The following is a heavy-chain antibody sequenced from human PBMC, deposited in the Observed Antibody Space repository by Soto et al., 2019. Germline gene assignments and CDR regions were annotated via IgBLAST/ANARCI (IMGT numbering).Heavy chain of an antibody. Sequence: QVQLVESGGGVVQPGRSLRLSCAASGFTFTSFVMHWVRQAPGKGLEWVTGISNDGTSKHYADSVKGRFTISRDNSKKNLHLQTDSLTSEHTARDYGATEHYSSGHAGVFRHWGQGTLVTV. CDR3: ATEHYSSGHAGVFRH. V-gene: IGHV3-30-3*01. J-gene: IGHJ1*01. CDR1: GFTFTSFV. D-gene: IGHD4-4*01. CDR2: ISNDGTSK.